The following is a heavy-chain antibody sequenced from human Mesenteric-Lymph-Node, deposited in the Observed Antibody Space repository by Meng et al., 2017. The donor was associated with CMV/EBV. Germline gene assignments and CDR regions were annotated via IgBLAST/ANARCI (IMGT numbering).Heavy chain of an antibody. V-gene: IGHV4-34*01. CDR1: SFSGSY. CDR3: ARGPKYCSSTSCVSYYFDY. CDR2: INHSGST. Sequence: SFSGSYWSWIRQPPGKGLEWIGEINHSGSTNYNPSLKSRVTISVDTSKNQFSLKLSSVTAADTAVYYCARGPKYCSSTSCVSYYFDYWGQGTLVTVSS. D-gene: IGHD2-2*01. J-gene: IGHJ4*02.